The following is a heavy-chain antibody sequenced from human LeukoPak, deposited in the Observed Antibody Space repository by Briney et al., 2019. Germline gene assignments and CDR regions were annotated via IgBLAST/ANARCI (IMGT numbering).Heavy chain of an antibody. D-gene: IGHD3-22*01. Sequence: SETLSLTCTVSGGSISSGGYYWSWIRQHPGKGLEWIGYIYYSGSTYYNPSLKSRVTISVDTSKNQFSLKLSSVTAADTAVYFCARDGSGWDAFDLWGQGIMVTVSS. CDR3: ARDGSGWDAFDL. V-gene: IGHV4-31*03. J-gene: IGHJ3*01. CDR2: IYYSGST. CDR1: GGSISSGGYY.